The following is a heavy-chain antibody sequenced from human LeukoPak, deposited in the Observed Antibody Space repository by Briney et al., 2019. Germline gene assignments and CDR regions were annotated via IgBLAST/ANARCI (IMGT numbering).Heavy chain of an antibody. Sequence: GASVKVSCKASGYTFTSYDINWVRQATGQGLEWMGWMNPNSGNTGYTQKFQDRVTMTRNTPISTAYMALSSLRSEDTAVYYCARGAGPPTSPNYYDSSGYYLWYFDYWGQGTLVTVSS. CDR3: ARGAGPPTSPNYYDSSGYYLWYFDY. J-gene: IGHJ4*02. D-gene: IGHD3-22*01. CDR2: MNPNSGNT. CDR1: GYTFTSYD. V-gene: IGHV1-8*01.